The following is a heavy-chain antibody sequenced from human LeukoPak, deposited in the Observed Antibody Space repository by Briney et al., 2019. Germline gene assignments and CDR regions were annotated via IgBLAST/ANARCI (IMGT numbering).Heavy chain of an antibody. V-gene: IGHV4-30-2*01. Sequence: PSQTLSLTCTVSGGSISSGAYYWSWIRQPPGKGLEWIGYIYHGGSTYYNPSLKSRVTISVDRSKTQFSLKLSSVTAADTAVYYCARGEVVENWFDPWGQGTLVTVSS. CDR2: IYHGGST. J-gene: IGHJ5*02. D-gene: IGHD2-15*01. CDR3: ARGEVVENWFDP. CDR1: GGSISSGAYY.